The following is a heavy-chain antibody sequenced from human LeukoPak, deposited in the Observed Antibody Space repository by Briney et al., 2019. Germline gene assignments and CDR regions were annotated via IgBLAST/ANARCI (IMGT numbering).Heavy chain of an antibody. CDR2: IKQDGSEK. D-gene: IGHD6-13*01. CDR1: GFTFSSYW. CDR3: AVYSSSWWENWFDP. V-gene: IGHV3-7*03. Sequence: GGSLRLSCAASGFTFSSYWMSWVRQAPGKGLEWVANIKQDGSEKYYVDSVKGRFTISRDNAKNSLYLQMNSLRAEDTAVYYCAVYSSSWWENWFDPWGQGTLVTVSS. J-gene: IGHJ5*02.